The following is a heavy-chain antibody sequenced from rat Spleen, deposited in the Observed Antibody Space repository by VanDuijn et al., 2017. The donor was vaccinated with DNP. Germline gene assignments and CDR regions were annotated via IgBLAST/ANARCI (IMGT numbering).Heavy chain of an antibody. J-gene: IGHJ2*01. CDR3: ARHGRRVFDY. CDR2: INFDGGST. Sequence: EVQLVESGGGLVQPGRSLKLSCAASGFTFSDYYMAWVRQAPTKGLEWVAYINFDGGSTYHGDSVKGRFTISRDNAKSTLYLQVNSLRSEDMATYFCARHGRRVFDYWGQGVMVTVSS. D-gene: IGHD1-11*01. CDR1: GFTFSDYY. V-gene: IGHV5-22*01.